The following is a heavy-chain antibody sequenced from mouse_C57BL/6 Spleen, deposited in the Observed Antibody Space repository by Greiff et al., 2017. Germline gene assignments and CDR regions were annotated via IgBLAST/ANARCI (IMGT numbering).Heavy chain of an antibody. CDR1: GYTFTDYE. Sequence: VQLQQSGAELVRPGASVTLSCKASGYTFTDYEMHWVKQTPVHGLEWIGAIDPETGGTAYNQKFKGKAILTADKSSSTAYMELRSLTSEDSAVYYCTRRTMVTTRWFAYWGQGTLVTVSA. CDR2: IDPETGGT. CDR3: TRRTMVTTRWFAY. D-gene: IGHD2-2*01. V-gene: IGHV1-15*01. J-gene: IGHJ3*01.